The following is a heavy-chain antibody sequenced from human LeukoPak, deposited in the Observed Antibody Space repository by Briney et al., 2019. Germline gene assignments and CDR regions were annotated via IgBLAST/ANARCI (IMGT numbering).Heavy chain of an antibody. J-gene: IGHJ6*02. CDR3: ATKGYCSSTSCHVVYYYYGMDV. Sequence: GGSLRLSCAASGFTFSSYAVSWVRQAPGKGLEWVSAISGSGGSTYYADSVKGRFTISRDNSKNTLYLQMNSLRAEDTAVYYCATKGYCSSTSCHVVYYYYGMDVWGQGTTVTVSS. D-gene: IGHD2-2*01. V-gene: IGHV3-23*01. CDR1: GFTFSSYA. CDR2: ISGSGGST.